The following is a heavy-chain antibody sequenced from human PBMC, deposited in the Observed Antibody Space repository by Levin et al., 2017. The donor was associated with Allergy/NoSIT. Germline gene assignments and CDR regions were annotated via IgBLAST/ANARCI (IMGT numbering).Heavy chain of an antibody. J-gene: IGHJ3*01. Sequence: HGESLKISCAASGFSFGDFAMAWVRQAPGKGLEWVSVITGTGGNTYYGDSVKGRFTVSRDNSENTLYLELNSLRAEDTAIYYCAKKQGGTSGFSFDVWGQGTTVTVSS. CDR1: GFSFGDFA. D-gene: IGHD1-1*01. CDR2: ITGTGGNT. V-gene: IGHV3-23*01. CDR3: AKKQGGTSGFSFDV.